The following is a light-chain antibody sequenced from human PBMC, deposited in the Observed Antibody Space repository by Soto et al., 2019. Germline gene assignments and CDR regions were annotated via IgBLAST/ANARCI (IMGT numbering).Light chain of an antibody. V-gene: IGLV1-47*02. CDR1: SSNIGGTNY. Sequence: QSALTQPPSASGTPGQRVFISCSGSSSNIGGTNYAYWYQQLPGAAPKLLMHSNNLRPSGVPERISGSKSGTSAPLAISGLRSEDEAVYYCASWDDRLGAVIFGGGT. CDR3: ASWDDRLGAVI. J-gene: IGLJ2*01. CDR2: SNN.